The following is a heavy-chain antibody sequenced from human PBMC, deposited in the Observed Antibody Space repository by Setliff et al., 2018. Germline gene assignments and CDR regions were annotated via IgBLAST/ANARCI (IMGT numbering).Heavy chain of an antibody. J-gene: IGHJ6*03. CDR1: GFSLSTSGMC. Sequence: SGPTLVNPTQTLTLTCTFSGFSLSTSGMCVSWIRQPPGKALEWLARIDWDDDKYYSTSLKTRLTISKDTSKNQMVLTMTNMYPADTATYYCARLTGNDSYYYYMDVWGKGTTVTASS. D-gene: IGHD1-1*01. CDR2: IDWDDDK. V-gene: IGHV2-70*11. CDR3: ARLTGNDSYYYYMDV.